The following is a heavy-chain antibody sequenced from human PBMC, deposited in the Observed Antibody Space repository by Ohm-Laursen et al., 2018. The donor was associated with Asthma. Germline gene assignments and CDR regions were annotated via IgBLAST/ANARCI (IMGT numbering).Heavy chain of an antibody. CDR3: ARDVMEWYLPAFDF. V-gene: IGHV3-30-3*01. J-gene: IGHJ4*02. CDR2: SGSYYDGGLK. CDR1: GFTFRSYA. Sequence: LSLTCAASGFTFRSYAMHWVRQAPGKGLEWVAVSGSYYDGGLKYYADSVNGRFTVSRDDSKNTLYLQMNSLRPDDTAVYYCARDVMEWYLPAFDFWGQGTLVTVSS. D-gene: IGHD3-3*01.